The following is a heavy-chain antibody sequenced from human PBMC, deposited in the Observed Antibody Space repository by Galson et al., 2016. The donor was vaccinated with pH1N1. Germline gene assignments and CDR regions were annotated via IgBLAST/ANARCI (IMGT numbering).Heavy chain of an antibody. Sequence: SLRLSCAASGFSFSTYGMSWVRQAPGKGLDWVSGISGSGDDTFYAHTARGRFTISRDNSKNTLYLQTNSLTAVDTAIFFCAKGGAIGPNYKDGKISSWGQGALVTVSS. D-gene: IGHD3-22*01. CDR3: AKGGAIGPNYKDGKISS. J-gene: IGHJ5*02. CDR1: GFSFSTYG. V-gene: IGHV3-23*01. CDR2: ISGSGDDT.